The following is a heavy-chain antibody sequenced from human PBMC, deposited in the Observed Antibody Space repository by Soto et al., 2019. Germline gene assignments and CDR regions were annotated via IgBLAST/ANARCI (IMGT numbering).Heavy chain of an antibody. D-gene: IGHD1-1*01. J-gene: IGHJ6*02. Sequence: EVQLVESGGGLVMPGGSLRLSCIASGFSFSTYSMNWVRQAPGKGLEWVSSIRRSGDYTYYADSLKGRFTISRDNAKTSLSLQMTSRRAEDTAVYYCARSTSLGGMDVWGQGTTVTVSS. CDR2: IRRSGDYT. CDR3: ARSTSLGGMDV. V-gene: IGHV3-21*01. CDR1: GFSFSTYS.